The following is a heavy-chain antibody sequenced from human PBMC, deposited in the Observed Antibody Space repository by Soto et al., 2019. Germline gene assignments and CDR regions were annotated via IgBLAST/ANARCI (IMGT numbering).Heavy chain of an antibody. V-gene: IGHV3-74*01. D-gene: IGHD2-2*01. Sequence: QLVESGGGLVQPGGTLRLSCAASGFTFSNFWMHWVRQAPGKGPVWVSRINGDGSSTSHADSVKGRFTISRDNAENTLFLQMSGLRAEDTVVYYCARAQLLPDDAFDAWGRGTVVTVSS. CDR3: ARAQLLPDDAFDA. CDR2: INGDGSST. J-gene: IGHJ3*01. CDR1: GFTFSNFW.